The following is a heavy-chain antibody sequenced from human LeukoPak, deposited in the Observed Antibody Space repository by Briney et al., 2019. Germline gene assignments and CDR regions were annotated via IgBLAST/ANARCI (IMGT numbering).Heavy chain of an antibody. V-gene: IGHV3-73*01. CDR3: TRHRSALAAARGY. J-gene: IGHJ4*02. D-gene: IGHD6-25*01. CDR1: GFTFSGSS. Sequence: GGSLKLSCAASGFTFSGSSIHWVRQASGKGREWVGRIRGKLNNYATAYAASVVGRFTISRDDSNNTAYLQMNSLKTEDTAVYYCTRHRSALAAARGYWGQGTQVTVSS. CDR2: IRGKLNNYAT.